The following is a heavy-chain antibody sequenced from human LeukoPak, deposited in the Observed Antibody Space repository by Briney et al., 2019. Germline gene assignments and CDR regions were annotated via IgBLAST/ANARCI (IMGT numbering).Heavy chain of an antibody. CDR1: GYTFTSYG. V-gene: IGHV1-18*01. D-gene: IGHD3-22*01. CDR3: ARAQDDDYYDSSGYSTLYYFGY. Sequence: ASVKVSCKASGYTFTSYGISWVRQAPGQGLEWMGWISAYNGNTNYAQKLQGRVTMTTDTSTSTAYMELRSLRSDDTAVYYCARAQDDDYYDSSGYSTLYYFGYWGQGTLVTVSS. CDR2: ISAYNGNT. J-gene: IGHJ4*02.